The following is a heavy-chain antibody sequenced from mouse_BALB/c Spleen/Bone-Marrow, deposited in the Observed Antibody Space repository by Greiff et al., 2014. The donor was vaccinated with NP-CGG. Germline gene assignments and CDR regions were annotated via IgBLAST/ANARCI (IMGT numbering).Heavy chain of an antibody. CDR3: AKYGGLRYAMDY. CDR2: IDPANGNT. D-gene: IGHD2-2*01. J-gene: IGHJ4*01. Sequence: LVESGAELVKPGASVKLSCTASGFNIKDTYMHWVKQRPEQGLEWIGRIDPANGNTKYDPKFQGKATITADTSSNTAYLQLSSLTSEDTAVYYCAKYGGLRYAMDYWGQGTSVTVSS. CDR1: GFNIKDTY. V-gene: IGHV14-3*02.